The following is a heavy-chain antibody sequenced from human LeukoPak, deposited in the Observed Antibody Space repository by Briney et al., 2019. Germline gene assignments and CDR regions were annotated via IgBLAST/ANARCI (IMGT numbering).Heavy chain of an antibody. J-gene: IGHJ4*02. V-gene: IGHV3-23*01. CDR3: AILFRYCSGGTCYTDRGYFFDY. CDR2: ISGSGANT. D-gene: IGHD2-15*01. CDR1: VFTFSNYA. Sequence: PGGSLRLSCVPPVFTFSNYAMSSVREAPGKRRERGSTISGSGANTNYADSVKGRFTISRDNSKNALSLQMNSLRAEDTAVYYCAILFRYCSGGTCYTDRGYFFDYWGQGTLVTVSS.